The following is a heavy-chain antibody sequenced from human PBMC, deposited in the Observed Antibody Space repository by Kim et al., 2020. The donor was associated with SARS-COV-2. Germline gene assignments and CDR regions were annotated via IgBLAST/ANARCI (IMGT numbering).Heavy chain of an antibody. CDR3: AKYGSGGYYKPLLDYYYYGMDV. CDR1: GFTFSSYA. D-gene: IGHD3-10*01. J-gene: IGHJ6*02. Sequence: GGSLRLSCAASGFTFSSYAMSWVRQAPGKGLEWVSAISGSGGSTYYADSVKGRFTISRDNSKNTLYLQMNSLRAEDTAVYYCAKYGSGGYYKPLLDYYYYGMDVWGQGTTVTVSS. V-gene: IGHV3-23*01. CDR2: ISGSGGST.